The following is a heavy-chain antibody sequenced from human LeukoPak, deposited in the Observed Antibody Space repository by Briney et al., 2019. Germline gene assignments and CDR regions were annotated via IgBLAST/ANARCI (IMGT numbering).Heavy chain of an antibody. V-gene: IGHV3-23*01. CDR3: ARDPTTSGDYYDSSGPIDY. Sequence: GGSLRLSCAASGFTFSSYAMSWVRQAPGKGLEWVSAISGSGGSTYYADSVKGRFTISRDNSKNTLYLQMNSLRAEDTAVYYCARDPTTSGDYYDSSGPIDYWGQGTLVTVSS. CDR2: ISGSGGST. D-gene: IGHD3-22*01. CDR1: GFTFSSYA. J-gene: IGHJ4*02.